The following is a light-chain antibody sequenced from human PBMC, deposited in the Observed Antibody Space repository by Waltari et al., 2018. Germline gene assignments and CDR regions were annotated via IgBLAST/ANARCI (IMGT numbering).Light chain of an antibody. Sequence: QSVLTQPPSVSGAPGQRVTISCTGSSSNIGAGPDVHWYQQFSGTAPKLLIFESDTRPAVVPDRFSGSRYVTSAYLAITGLQTDDEADYFCQSYDSGQWVFGGGTKVTVL. J-gene: IGLJ3*02. CDR1: SSNIGAGPD. CDR3: QSYDSGQWV. V-gene: IGLV1-40*01. CDR2: ESD.